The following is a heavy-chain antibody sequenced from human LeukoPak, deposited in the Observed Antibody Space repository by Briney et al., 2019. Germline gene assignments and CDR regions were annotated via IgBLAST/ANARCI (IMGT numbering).Heavy chain of an antibody. CDR1: GYTFTGYY. CDR3: ARGPGRRDAKVVPSLRYGMDV. J-gene: IGHJ6*02. V-gene: IGHV1-2*02. CDR2: INPNSGGT. Sequence: ASVKVSCKASGYTFTGYYMHWVRQAPGQGLEWTGWINPNSGGTNYAQKFQGRVTISVDTSKNQFSLKLSSVTAADTAVYYCARGPGRRDAKVVPSLRYGMDVWGQGTTVTVSS. D-gene: IGHD2-2*01.